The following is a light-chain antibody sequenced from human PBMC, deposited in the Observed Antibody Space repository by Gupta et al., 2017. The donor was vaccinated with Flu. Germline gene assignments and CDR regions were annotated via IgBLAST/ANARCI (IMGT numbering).Light chain of an antibody. CDR2: QDT. Sequence: SYELPQPPSVSVSPGQTASITCSGDKLGNKYASWYQQKPGQSPVLVIYQDTKRPSGVPERFSGSNSGNTATLTISGTQAMDEADYYCQAWDSSTPYVFGPGTKVTVL. CDR1: KLGNKY. CDR3: QAWDSSTPYV. J-gene: IGLJ1*01. V-gene: IGLV3-1*01.